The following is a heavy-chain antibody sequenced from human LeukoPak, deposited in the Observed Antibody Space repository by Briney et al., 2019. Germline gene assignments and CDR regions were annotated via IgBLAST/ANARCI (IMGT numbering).Heavy chain of an antibody. D-gene: IGHD1-14*01. CDR2: IYYSGST. CDR3: ARHKNRASWFDP. J-gene: IGHJ5*02. Sequence: PSETLSLTCTVSGGSISSGDYYWSWIRQPPGKGLEWIGYIYYSGSTYYNPSLKSRVTISVDTSKNQFSLKLSSVTAADTAVYYCARHKNRASWFDPWGQGTLVTVSS. CDR1: GGSISSGDYY. V-gene: IGHV4-30-4*01.